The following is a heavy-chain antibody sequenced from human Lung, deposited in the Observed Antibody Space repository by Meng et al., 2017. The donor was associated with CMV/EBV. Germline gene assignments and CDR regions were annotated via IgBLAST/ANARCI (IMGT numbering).Heavy chain of an antibody. CDR1: GGTFSNYA. J-gene: IGHJ6*02. CDR2: IIPVVGTV. D-gene: IGHD6-13*01. CDR3: GRDSRDSTWSLLAGYDYGSGV. Sequence: SXXVSXXASGGTFSNYAITWVRQAPGQGLEWVGGIIPVVGTVNYPQKFQGRVTITADKSTSTVYMELSSLRCEDTAVYYCGRDSRDSTWSLLAGYDYGSGVWXQGTXVTVSS. V-gene: IGHV1-69*06.